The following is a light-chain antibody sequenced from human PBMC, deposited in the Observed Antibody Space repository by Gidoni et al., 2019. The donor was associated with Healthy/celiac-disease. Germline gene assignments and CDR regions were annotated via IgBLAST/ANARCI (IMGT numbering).Light chain of an antibody. CDR3: SSYTSSSTYV. V-gene: IGLV2-14*01. CDR1: SSDVGGYNY. J-gene: IGLJ1*01. Sequence: QSALTQPASVSGSPGQSITLSCTGTSSDVGGYNYVSWYQQHPGKAPKLMIYDVSNRPSGVSNRLSGSKSGNTASLTISGLQAEDEADYYCSSYTSSSTYVFGTGTKVTVL. CDR2: DVS.